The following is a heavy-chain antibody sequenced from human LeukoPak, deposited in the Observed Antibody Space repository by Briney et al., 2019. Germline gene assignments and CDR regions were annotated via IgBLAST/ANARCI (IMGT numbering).Heavy chain of an antibody. D-gene: IGHD3-10*02. V-gene: IGHV3-48*03. CDR1: GFTFSSYE. J-gene: IGHJ6*04. Sequence: GGSLRLSCAASGFTFSSYEMNWVRLAPGKGLVWVSYISSSGSTIYYADSVKGRFTISRDNAKNSLYLQMNSLRAEDTAVYYCAELGITMIGGVWGKGTTVTISS. CDR3: AELGITMIGGV. CDR2: ISSSGSTI.